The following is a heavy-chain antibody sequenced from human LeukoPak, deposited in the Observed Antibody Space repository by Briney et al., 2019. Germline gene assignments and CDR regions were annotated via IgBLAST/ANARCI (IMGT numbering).Heavy chain of an antibody. V-gene: IGHV1-69*05. CDR3: ARDRVPAYYYDSSGPFDP. CDR1: GGTFSSYA. D-gene: IGHD3-22*01. Sequence: ASVKVSCKASGGTFSSYAISWVRQAPGQGLEWMGGIIPIFGTANYAQKFQGRVTITTDESTSTAYMELSSLRSEDTAVYYCARDRVPAYYYDSSGPFDPWGQGTLVTVSS. CDR2: IIPIFGTA. J-gene: IGHJ5*02.